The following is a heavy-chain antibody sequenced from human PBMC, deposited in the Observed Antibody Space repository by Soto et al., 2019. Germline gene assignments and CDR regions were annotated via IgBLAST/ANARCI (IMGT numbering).Heavy chain of an antibody. CDR1: GFTFSSYA. Sequence: QVQLVESGGGVVQPGRSLRLSCAASGFTFSSYAMHWVRQAPGKGLEWGAVISYDGSNKYYADSVKGRFTISRDNSKNTLYLQMNSLRAEDTAVYYCARGEEYCSSTSCHNYGMDVWGQGTTVTVSS. CDR3: ARGEEYCSSTSCHNYGMDV. J-gene: IGHJ6*02. D-gene: IGHD2-2*01. V-gene: IGHV3-30-3*01. CDR2: ISYDGSNK.